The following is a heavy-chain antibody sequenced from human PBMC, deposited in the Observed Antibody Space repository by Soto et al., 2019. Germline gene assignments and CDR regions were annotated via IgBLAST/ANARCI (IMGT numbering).Heavy chain of an antibody. CDR3: AKASPSALWFGELWPDY. Sequence: QVQLVESGGGVVQPGRSLRLSCAASGFTFSSYGMHWVRQAPGKGLEWVAVISYDGSNKYYADSVKGRFTISRDNSKNTLYLQMNSLRAEDTAVYYCAKASPSALWFGELWPDYWGQGTLVTVSP. CDR2: ISYDGSNK. CDR1: GFTFSSYG. V-gene: IGHV3-30*18. D-gene: IGHD3-10*01. J-gene: IGHJ4*02.